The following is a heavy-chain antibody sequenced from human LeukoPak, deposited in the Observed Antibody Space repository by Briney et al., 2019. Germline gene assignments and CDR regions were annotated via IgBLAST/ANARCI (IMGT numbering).Heavy chain of an antibody. Sequence: PGGSLRLSCAASGFTFSSYAMSWVRQAPGKGLEWVSTISAGGGSTYYADFVKGRFTISRDNSKNMLYLQMNSLRAEDTAVYYCAKSIIDYWGQGTLVTVSS. J-gene: IGHJ4*02. D-gene: IGHD2-21*01. CDR2: ISAGGGST. CDR1: GFTFSSYA. CDR3: AKSIIDY. V-gene: IGHV3-23*01.